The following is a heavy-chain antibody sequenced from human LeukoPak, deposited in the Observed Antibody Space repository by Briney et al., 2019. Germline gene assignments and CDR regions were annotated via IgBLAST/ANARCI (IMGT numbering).Heavy chain of an antibody. CDR1: GDSVSSNSAA. V-gene: IGHV6-1*01. D-gene: IGHD1-20*01. Sequence: SQTLSLTCVISGDSVSSNSAAWNWIRQSPSRGLEWLGRTYYRSKWYSYSAVSVKSRIIINPDTSKNQFSLQLNSVTPEDTAVYYCARRRYNWNAIDYWGQGTLVTVSS. J-gene: IGHJ4*02. CDR3: ARRRYNWNAIDY. CDR2: TYYRSKWYS.